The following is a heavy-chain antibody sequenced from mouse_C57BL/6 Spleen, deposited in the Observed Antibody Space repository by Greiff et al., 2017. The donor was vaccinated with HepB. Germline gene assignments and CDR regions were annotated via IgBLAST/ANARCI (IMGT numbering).Heavy chain of an antibody. V-gene: IGHV3-8*01. CDR2: ISYSGST. Sequence: DVQLQESGPGLAKPSQTLSLTCSVTGYSITSDYWNWIRKFPGNKLEYIGYISYSGSTYYNPSLKSRISITRDTSTNQYYLQLTSVTTEDTATYYCARWDGYYPYYFDYWGQGTTLTVSS. J-gene: IGHJ2*01. CDR1: GYSITSDY. CDR3: ARWDGYYPYYFDY. D-gene: IGHD2-3*01.